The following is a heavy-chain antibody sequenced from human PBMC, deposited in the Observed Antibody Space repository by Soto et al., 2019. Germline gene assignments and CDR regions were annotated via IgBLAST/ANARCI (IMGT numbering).Heavy chain of an antibody. CDR3: ARFSNNWFQTEGMDV. V-gene: IGHV4-4*07. D-gene: IGHD1-1*01. Sequence: SETLSLTCTVSVDSITTYYWNWIRQPAGKGLEWIGRIDASGNTNYNPSLNSRVTLSVDTSKEQFSLKLTSVTAADTAVYYCARFSNNWFQTEGMDVWGQGTTVT. J-gene: IGHJ6*02. CDR2: IDASGNT. CDR1: VDSITTYY.